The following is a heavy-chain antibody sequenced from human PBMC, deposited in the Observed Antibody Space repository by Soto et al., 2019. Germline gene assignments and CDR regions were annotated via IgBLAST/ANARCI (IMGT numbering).Heavy chain of an antibody. CDR3: ARGKSIAVPEGP. J-gene: IGHJ4*02. D-gene: IGHD6-19*01. CDR2: VSAYNGYT. Sequence: QVQLVQSGAEVKKPGASVKVSCKGSGFTFSNYGFNWVRQAPGQGLEWVGWVSAYNGYTKSAQNFQDRLIMTTDTSTNPPYMELRGLSPYDTALYFCARGKSIAVPEGPWGQGTLVTVSS. V-gene: IGHV1-18*01. CDR1: GFTFSNYG.